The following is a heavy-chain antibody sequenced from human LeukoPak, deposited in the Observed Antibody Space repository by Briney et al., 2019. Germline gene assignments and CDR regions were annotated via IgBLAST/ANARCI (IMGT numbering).Heavy chain of an antibody. D-gene: IGHD1-26*01. J-gene: IGHJ4*02. CDR2: INPNSGGT. CDR1: GYTFTGYY. CDR3: ATGPEWDPIDY. Sequence: GASVKVSCKASGYTFTGYYMHWVRQAPGQGLEWMGRINPNSGGTNYALKFQGRVTMTRDTSISTAYMELSRLRSDDTAVYYCATGPEWDPIDYWGQGTLVTVSS. V-gene: IGHV1-2*06.